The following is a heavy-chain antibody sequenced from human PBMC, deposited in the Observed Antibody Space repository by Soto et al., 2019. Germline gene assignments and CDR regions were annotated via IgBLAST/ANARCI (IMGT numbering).Heavy chain of an antibody. D-gene: IGHD2-15*01. CDR2: INAGNGNT. CDR3: AKVVAATHYYYGMDV. CDR1: GYTFTSYA. Sequence: GASVKVSCKASGYTFTSYAMHWVRQAPGQRLEWMGWINAGNGNTKYSQKFQGRVTITRDTSASTAYMELSSLRSEDTAVYYCAKVVAATHYYYGMDVWGRGTTVTVSS. J-gene: IGHJ6*02. V-gene: IGHV1-3*01.